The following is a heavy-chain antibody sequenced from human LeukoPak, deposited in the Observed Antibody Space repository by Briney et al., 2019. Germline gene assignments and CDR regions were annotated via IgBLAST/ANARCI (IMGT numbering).Heavy chain of an antibody. CDR3: AKDTLGNDYVWGSYGY. J-gene: IGHJ4*02. CDR1: GFTFSSYG. D-gene: IGHD3-16*01. V-gene: IGHV3-30*02. Sequence: GGSLRLSCAASGFTFSSYGMHWVRQAPGKGLEWVAFIRYDGSNKYYADSVKGRFTISRDNSKNTLYLQMNSLRAEDTAVYYCAKDTLGNDYVWGSYGYWGQGTLVTVSS. CDR2: IRYDGSNK.